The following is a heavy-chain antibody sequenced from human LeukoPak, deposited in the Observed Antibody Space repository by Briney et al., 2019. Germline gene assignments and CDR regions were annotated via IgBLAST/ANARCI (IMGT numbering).Heavy chain of an antibody. D-gene: IGHD2-2*01. CDR2: INPSGGST. J-gene: IGHJ4*02. V-gene: IGHV1-46*01. Sequence: GASVKVSCKASGYTFTSYYMHWVRQAPGQGLEWMGIINPSGGSTSYAQKFQGRVTMTRDTWTSTVSMGLCSRRSEEPAVCYGVRYFSRGPPIGYWGQGTLVSVSS. CDR3: VRYFSRGPPIGY. CDR1: GYTFTSYY.